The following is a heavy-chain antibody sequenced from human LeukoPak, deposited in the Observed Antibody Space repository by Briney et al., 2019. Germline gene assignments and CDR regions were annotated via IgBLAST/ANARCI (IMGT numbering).Heavy chain of an antibody. CDR2: VIRVGGET. Sequence: GGSLRLSCEASGFALSSHCMTWVRQFPGRGPDWLANVIRVGGETYYVEYLKVRFTISNDNAKNSLYLKMNSLKAEATALYHCARDNGMDVWRQATTVIASS. V-gene: IGHV3-7*03. J-gene: IGHJ6*02. CDR3: ARDNGMDV. CDR1: GFALSSHC.